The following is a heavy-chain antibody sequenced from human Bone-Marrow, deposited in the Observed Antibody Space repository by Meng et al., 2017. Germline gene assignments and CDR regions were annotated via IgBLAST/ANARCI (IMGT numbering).Heavy chain of an antibody. CDR1: GFTFDDYA. CDR2: ISSSGSTI. J-gene: IGHJ6*02. D-gene: IGHD2-2*01. CDR3: AGSYCSSTSCYYYYGMDV. V-gene: IGHV3-48*03. Sequence: GESLKISCAASGFTFDDYAMHWVRQAPGKGLEWVSYISSSGSTIYYADSVKGRFTISRDNAKNSLYLQMNSLRAEDTAVYYCAGSYCSSTSCYYYYGMDVWGQGTTVTVSS.